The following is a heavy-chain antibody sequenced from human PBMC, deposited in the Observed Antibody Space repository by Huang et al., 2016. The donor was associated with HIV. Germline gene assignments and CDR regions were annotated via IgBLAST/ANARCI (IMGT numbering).Heavy chain of an antibody. CDR2: INPSGRS. CDR1: VGSISSHF. D-gene: IGHD3-22*01. Sequence: QVQLQASGPGLVTPSSTLSLTCTVSVGSISSHFWRWIRQPPGTGLAWIAPINPSGRSTYNPSLESRVTLSKDSSKEQLSLKLQSVTAADTAVYYCARDGAYQYDSRAYYRDFWGQGTLVTVSS. V-gene: IGHV4-59*11. J-gene: IGHJ4*02. CDR3: ARDGAYQYDSRAYYRDF.